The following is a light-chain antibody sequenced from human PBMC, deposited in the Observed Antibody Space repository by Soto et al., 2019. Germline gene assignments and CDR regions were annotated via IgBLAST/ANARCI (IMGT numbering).Light chain of an antibody. CDR3: QQLNRFPIT. J-gene: IGKJ5*01. V-gene: IGKV1-9*01. CDR1: QGINNF. Sequence: DIQLTQSPSFLSASVGDRVTITCRAIQGINNFLGWYQQKPGKGPKLLIYAASALQSGIPSRFSGSGSGTEFPLTITSLQPEDFATYCCQQLNRFPITFGQGTRLDIK. CDR2: AAS.